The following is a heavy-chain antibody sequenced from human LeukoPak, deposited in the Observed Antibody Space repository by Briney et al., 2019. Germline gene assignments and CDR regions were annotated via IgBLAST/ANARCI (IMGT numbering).Heavy chain of an antibody. CDR3: VRSLNSGSYADL. J-gene: IGHJ5*02. D-gene: IGHD1-26*01. CDR1: GFDVSSNF. V-gene: IGHV3-53*01. Sequence: HPGGSLRLSCAASGFDVSSNFISWVRQAPGKGLEWVSVLYSVGTTYYADSVEGRFTISRDSSKNTLYLQMNSLRVDDTAVYYCVRSLNSGSYADLWGQGTLITVSS. CDR2: LYSVGTT.